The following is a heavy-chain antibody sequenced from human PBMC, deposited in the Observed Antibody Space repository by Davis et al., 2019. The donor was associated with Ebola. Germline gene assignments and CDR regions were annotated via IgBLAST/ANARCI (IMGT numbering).Heavy chain of an antibody. CDR2: ISGSGGST. V-gene: IGHV3-23*01. J-gene: IGHJ5*02. D-gene: IGHD3-10*01. CDR3: AKSIRGRPGNNWFDP. Sequence: GSLRLSCAVSGFTFSNYAMNWVRQAPGKGLEWVSAISGSGGSTYYADSVKGRFTISRDNSRNTLYLQMNSLRAEDTALYYCAKSIRGRPGNNWFDPWGQGTLVTVSS. CDR1: GFTFSNYA.